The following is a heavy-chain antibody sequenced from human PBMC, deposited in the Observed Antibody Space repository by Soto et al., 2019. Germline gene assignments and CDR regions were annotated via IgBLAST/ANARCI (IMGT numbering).Heavy chain of an antibody. CDR3: ARLFDTSGWYDY. CDR2: IYPGDSDT. J-gene: IGHJ4*02. Sequence: GESLKISCKASGYSFTTYWIGWVRHMPGKGLECMGIIYPGDSDTRYSPSFQGQVTISADKFLSTAYLQWSSLKASDTAMYYCARLFDTSGWYDYWGQGSLVTVSS. V-gene: IGHV5-51*01. D-gene: IGHD6-19*01. CDR1: GYSFTTYW.